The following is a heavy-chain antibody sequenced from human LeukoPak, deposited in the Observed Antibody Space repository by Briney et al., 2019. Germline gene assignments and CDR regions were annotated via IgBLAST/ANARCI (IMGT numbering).Heavy chain of an antibody. Sequence: GGSLRLSRAASGFTFSSYSMNWVRQAPGKGLEWVSSISSSSSYIYYADSVKGRFTISRDNAKNSLYLQMNSLRAEDTAVYYCAREGGPLPYYDFCSGYDVPNYYYYGMDVWGQGTTVTVSS. CDR2: ISSSSSYI. CDR1: GFTFSSYS. V-gene: IGHV3-21*01. CDR3: AREGGPLPYYDFCSGYDVPNYYYYGMDV. J-gene: IGHJ6*02. D-gene: IGHD3-3*01.